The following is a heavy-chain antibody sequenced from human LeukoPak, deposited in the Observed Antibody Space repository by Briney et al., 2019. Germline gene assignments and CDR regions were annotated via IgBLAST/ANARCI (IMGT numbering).Heavy chain of an antibody. V-gene: IGHV3-48*03. CDR2: ISSSGSTI. CDR1: GFTFSSYE. J-gene: IGHJ4*02. Sequence: GGSLRLSCAASGFTFSSYEMNWVRQAPGKGLEWVSYISSSGSTIYYADSVKGRFTISRDNAKNTLYLQMNSLRAEDTAVYYCARDRDGDYDYWGQGTLVTVSS. D-gene: IGHD4-17*01. CDR3: ARDRDGDYDY.